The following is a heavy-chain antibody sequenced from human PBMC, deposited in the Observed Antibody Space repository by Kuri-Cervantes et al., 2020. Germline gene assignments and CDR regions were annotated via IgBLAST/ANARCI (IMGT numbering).Heavy chain of an antibody. CDR1: GFTFSSYA. Sequence: LSLTCAASGFTFSSYAMHWVRQAPGKGLEWVAVISYDGSNKYYADSVKGRFTISRDNSKNTLYLQMNSLRAEDTAVYYCAKNGLLWFGGSAFDIWGQGTMVTVSS. J-gene: IGHJ3*02. V-gene: IGHV3-30*07. D-gene: IGHD3-10*01. CDR2: ISYDGSNK. CDR3: AKNGLLWFGGSAFDI.